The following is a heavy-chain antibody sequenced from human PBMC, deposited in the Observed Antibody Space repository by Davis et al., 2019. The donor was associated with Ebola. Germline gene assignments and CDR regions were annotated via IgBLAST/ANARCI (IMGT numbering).Heavy chain of an antibody. CDR1: GDTFSSSA. J-gene: IGHJ4*02. CDR3: AREGYFDSSGYHHPYCFDY. D-gene: IGHD3-22*01. Sequence: SVKVSCKASGDTFSSSAISWVRQAPGQGLEWMGKIIPTLGRTNYAQNFQGRLTITADESTNTAYMELSSLTSDDTADYYCAREGYFDSSGYHHPYCFDYWGQGILVTVSS. CDR2: IIPTLGRT. V-gene: IGHV1-69*11.